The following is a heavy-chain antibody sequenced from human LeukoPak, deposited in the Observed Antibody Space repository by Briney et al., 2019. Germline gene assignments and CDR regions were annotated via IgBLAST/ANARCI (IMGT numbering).Heavy chain of an antibody. CDR1: GFTFSSYE. D-gene: IGHD3-9*01. Sequence: GGSLRLSCAASGFTFSSYEMNWVRQAPGKGLEWVSYISSSGSTIYYADSVKGRFTISRDNAKNSLYLQMNSLRAEDTAVYYCAREGRGRYFDRADNYYGMDVWGQGTTVTVSS. CDR2: ISSSGSTI. V-gene: IGHV3-48*03. CDR3: AREGRGRYFDRADNYYGMDV. J-gene: IGHJ6*02.